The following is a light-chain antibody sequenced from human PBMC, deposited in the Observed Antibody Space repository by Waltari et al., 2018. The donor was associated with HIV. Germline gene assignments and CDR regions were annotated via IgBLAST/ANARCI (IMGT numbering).Light chain of an antibody. CDR2: KNI. V-gene: IGLV1-47*01. Sequence: QSVLTQPPSASGTPGQRVTIPCSGSSSNIGNDNVYWYQQLPGTTPKLLIYKNIQRPSGVPDRFAGSKSGTSAYLAISGLRSEDKADYYCVGWDASLSAYVFGAGTKVTVL. CDR3: VGWDASLSAYV. J-gene: IGLJ1*01. CDR1: SSNIGNDN.